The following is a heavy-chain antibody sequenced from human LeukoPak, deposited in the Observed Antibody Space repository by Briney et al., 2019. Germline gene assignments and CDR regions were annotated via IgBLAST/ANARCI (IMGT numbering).Heavy chain of an antibody. D-gene: IGHD3-22*01. CDR1: GYTFTSYA. Sequence: ASVKVSCKASGYTFTSYAMHWVRQAPGQRLEWMGWINAGNGNTKYSQKFQGRVTITRDTSASTAYMELSSLRSEDTAVYYCARLYYDSSGSLVPYYYGMDVWGQGTTVTVSS. CDR3: ARLYYDSSGSLVPYYYGMDV. CDR2: INAGNGNT. J-gene: IGHJ6*02. V-gene: IGHV1-3*01.